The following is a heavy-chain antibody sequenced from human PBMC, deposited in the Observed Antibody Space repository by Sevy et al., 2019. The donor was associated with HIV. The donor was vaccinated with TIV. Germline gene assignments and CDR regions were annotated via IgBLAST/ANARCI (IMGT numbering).Heavy chain of an antibody. J-gene: IGHJ4*02. D-gene: IGHD3-3*01. Sequence: SETLSLTCSVSGGSISSHYWSWIRQPAGEGLEWIGRIDTSGVTNYNPSLKTRVTMSRDTSKNQFSLRLSSVTAADTAVYYCARYNFWTGHYDYFDYWGPGALVTVSS. V-gene: IGHV4-4*07. CDR2: IDTSGVT. CDR1: GGSISSHY. CDR3: ARYNFWTGHYDYFDY.